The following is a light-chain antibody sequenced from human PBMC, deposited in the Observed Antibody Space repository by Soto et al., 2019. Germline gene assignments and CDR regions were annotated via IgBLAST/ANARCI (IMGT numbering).Light chain of an antibody. Sequence: EIVLTQSPATLSLSPGERATLSCRASQSVSSYLAWYQQKPGQAPRLLIYDASNRATGIPARLSGSGSGTHCTHTISSLEPEDCAVYYCQQRSNWHPWTFGQGTKVEIK. CDR1: QSVSSY. CDR2: DAS. V-gene: IGKV3-11*01. J-gene: IGKJ1*01. CDR3: QQRSNWHPWT.